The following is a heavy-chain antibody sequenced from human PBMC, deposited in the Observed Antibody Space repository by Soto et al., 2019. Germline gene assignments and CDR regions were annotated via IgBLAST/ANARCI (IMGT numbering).Heavy chain of an antibody. D-gene: IGHD3-16*01. CDR2: IYYSGST. CDR3: ASLGDYYYGMDV. V-gene: IGHV4-59*04. J-gene: IGHJ6*02. CDR1: GGSISSYY. Sequence: PSETLSLTCTVSGGSISSYYWSWIRQPPGKGLEWIGYIYYSGSTYYNPSLKSRVTISVDTSKNQFSLKLSSVTAADTAVYYCASLGDYYYGMDVWGQGTTVTVSS.